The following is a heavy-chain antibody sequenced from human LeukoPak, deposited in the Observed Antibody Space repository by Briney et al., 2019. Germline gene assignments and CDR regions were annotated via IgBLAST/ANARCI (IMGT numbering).Heavy chain of an antibody. CDR3: GLFRKHDAFDI. J-gene: IGHJ3*02. CDR2: IYSGGGT. D-gene: IGHD2-21*01. CDR1: GFTVSNNF. V-gene: IGHV3-53*01. Sequence: GGSLRLSCAASGFTVSNNFMNWVRQAPGKGLEWVAVIYSGGGTYYADSVKGRFTISRDNSKKTLYLQMNSLRAEDTAVYYCGLFRKHDAFDIWGQGTMVTVSS.